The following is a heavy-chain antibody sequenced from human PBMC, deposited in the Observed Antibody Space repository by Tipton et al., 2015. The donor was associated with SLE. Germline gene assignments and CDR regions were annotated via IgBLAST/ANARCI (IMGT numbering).Heavy chain of an antibody. V-gene: IGHV3-23*01. CDR1: GFTFSSYA. Sequence: SLRLSCAASGFTFSSYAMSWVRQAPGKGLEWVSAISGSGGSTYYADSVKGRFTISRDNSKNTLYLQMNSLRAEDTAVYYCARGGQCSSTSCYYYYGMDVWGQGTTVTVSS. D-gene: IGHD2-2*01. CDR2: ISGSGGST. CDR3: ARGGQCSSTSCYYYYGMDV. J-gene: IGHJ6*02.